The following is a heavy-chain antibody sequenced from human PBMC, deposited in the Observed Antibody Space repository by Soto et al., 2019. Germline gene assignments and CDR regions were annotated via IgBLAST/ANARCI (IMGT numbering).Heavy chain of an antibody. J-gene: IGHJ4*02. CDR3: ARRYGGNLDY. D-gene: IGHD1-26*01. CDR2: IYYSGST. Sequence: SETLSLTCTVSGGSIRSYYWSWIRQPPGKGLEWIGYIYYSGSTNYNPSLKSRVTISVDTSKNQFSLKLSSLTAADTAVYYCARRYGGNLDYWGQGTLVTVS. CDR1: GGSIRSYY. V-gene: IGHV4-59*01.